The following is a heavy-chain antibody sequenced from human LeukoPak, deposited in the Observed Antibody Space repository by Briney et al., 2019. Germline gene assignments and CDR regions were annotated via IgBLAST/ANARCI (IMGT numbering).Heavy chain of an antibody. Sequence: SEILSLTCAVYGGSFSDYYWSWILQPPGKGLEWIGEINHSGSTNYNPSLKSRVTISVDTSKNQFSLKLSSVTAADTAVYYCARKPTPVLRVYYMDVWGKGTTVTVSS. CDR2: INHSGST. CDR1: GGSFSDYY. J-gene: IGHJ6*03. V-gene: IGHV4-34*01. CDR3: ARKPTPVLRVYYMDV.